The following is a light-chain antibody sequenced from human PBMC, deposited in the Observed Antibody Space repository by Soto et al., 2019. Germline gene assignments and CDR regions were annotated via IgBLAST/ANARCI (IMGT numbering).Light chain of an antibody. CDR1: QSVSSS. Sequence: DIVMTQSPSTLSVSPGERATLSCRASQSVSSSFAWYQQKPGQAPRLLIYDASTRATGVPARFSGSGSGTDFTLTISSLQSEDVAVYYCQQYNNSPHTFGQGTKVEIK. CDR2: DAS. V-gene: IGKV3D-15*01. CDR3: QQYNNSPHT. J-gene: IGKJ1*01.